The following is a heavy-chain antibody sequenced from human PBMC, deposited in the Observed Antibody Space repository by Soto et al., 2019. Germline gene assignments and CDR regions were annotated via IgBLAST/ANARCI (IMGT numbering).Heavy chain of an antibody. CDR2: MSHDGSNT. D-gene: IGHD3-9*01. Sequence: SLRLSCAASGFTFSSYAMSWVRQAPGKGLEWVAVMSHDGSNTYYADSVKGRFTTSRDNPKNTLYLQMDTLRTDDTAVYYCARPGSGYDVLTGHYFYFYHAMDVWGQGTTVTVSS. J-gene: IGHJ6*02. CDR1: GFTFSSYA. CDR3: ARPGSGYDVLTGHYFYFYHAMDV. V-gene: IGHV3-30-3*01.